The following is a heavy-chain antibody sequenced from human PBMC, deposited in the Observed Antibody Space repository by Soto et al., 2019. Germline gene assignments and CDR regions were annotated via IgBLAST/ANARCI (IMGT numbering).Heavy chain of an antibody. D-gene: IGHD3-22*01. CDR2: IDPSDSYT. CDR3: ARRRDYYDSSGYPDAFDI. CDR1: GCSFTSYW. V-gene: IGHV5-10-1*01. Sequence: LGESLKISCKGSGCSFTSYWISWVRQMPGKGLEWMGRIDPSDSYTNYSPSFQGHVTISADKSISTAYLQWSSLKASDTATYYCARRRDYYDSSGYPDAFDIWGQGTMVTVSS. J-gene: IGHJ3*02.